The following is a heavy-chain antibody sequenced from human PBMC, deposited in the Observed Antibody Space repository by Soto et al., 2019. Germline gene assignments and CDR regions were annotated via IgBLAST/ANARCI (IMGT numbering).Heavy chain of an antibody. J-gene: IGHJ4*02. V-gene: IGHV3-74*01. Sequence: EVQLVESGGGLVQPGGSLRLSCAASGFTFSSYWLHWVRQTPGKGLVWVSRINYDGSGTSYADSVKDRFTISRDNAKNTLYLQMNSLRAEDTAMYYCARNNWGPDYWGQGTLVTVSS. CDR3: ARNNWGPDY. CDR1: GFTFSSYW. D-gene: IGHD7-27*01. CDR2: INYDGSGT.